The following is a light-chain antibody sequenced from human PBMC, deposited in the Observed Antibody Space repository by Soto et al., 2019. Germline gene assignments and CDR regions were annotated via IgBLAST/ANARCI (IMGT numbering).Light chain of an antibody. V-gene: IGLV2-14*01. CDR2: EVS. Sequence: QSVLTQPASVSGSPGQSITISCTGTSSDVGGYNYVSWYQQHPGKAPKLMIYEVSNRPSGVSNRFSCSNSGNTASLTISGLQPEDEADYYCSSYTSSSTYVFATGT. CDR1: SSDVGGYNY. J-gene: IGLJ1*01. CDR3: SSYTSSSTYV.